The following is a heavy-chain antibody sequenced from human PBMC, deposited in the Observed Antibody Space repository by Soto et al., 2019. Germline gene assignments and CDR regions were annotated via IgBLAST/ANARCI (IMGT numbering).Heavy chain of an antibody. V-gene: IGHV1-69*12. CDR3: ARGNHRWLQLWYFDL. CDR1: GGTFSSYT. CDR2: ILPIFGTA. D-gene: IGHD5-12*01. J-gene: IGHJ2*01. Sequence: QVQLVQSGAEVKKPGSSVTVSCKASGGTFSSYTISWVRQAPGQGLEWMGGILPIFGTANYAQKFQGRVTITADESTSTAYMELSSLSSEDTAVYYCARGNHRWLQLWYFDLWGRGTLVTVSS.